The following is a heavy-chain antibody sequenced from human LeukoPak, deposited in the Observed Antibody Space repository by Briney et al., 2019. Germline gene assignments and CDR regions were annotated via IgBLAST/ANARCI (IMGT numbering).Heavy chain of an antibody. J-gene: IGHJ4*02. CDR1: GGSFSAYY. CDR3: AKPYYRSGTGGFDS. Sequence: KTSETLSLTCAVYGGSFSAYYWSWIRQPPGKGLEWIGEIDHTGSTNYNPSLKSRVTMSVDTSKNQISLQVTSVTAADTAVYYCAKPYYRSGTGGFDSWGQGTLVTVSS. D-gene: IGHD3-3*01. CDR2: IDHTGST. V-gene: IGHV4-34*01.